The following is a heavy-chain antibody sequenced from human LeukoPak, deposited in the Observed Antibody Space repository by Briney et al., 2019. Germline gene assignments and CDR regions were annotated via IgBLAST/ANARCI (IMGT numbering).Heavy chain of an antibody. CDR3: AAGGTVAGTGY. J-gene: IGHJ4*02. CDR2: ISYDGSK. CDR1: GFTFSSYG. D-gene: IGHD6-19*01. V-gene: IGHV3-30*03. Sequence: PGGPLRLSCAASGFTFSSYGMHWVRQAPGKGLEWVAVISYDGSKYYADSVKGRFTISRDNSKNTLYLQMNSLRAEDTAVYYCAAGGTVAGTGYWGQGTLVTVSS.